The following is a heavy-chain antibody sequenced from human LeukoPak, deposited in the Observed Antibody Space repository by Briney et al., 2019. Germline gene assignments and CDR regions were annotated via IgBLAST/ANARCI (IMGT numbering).Heavy chain of an antibody. D-gene: IGHD4-17*01. CDR1: GFTFSSYA. J-gene: IGHJ4*02. CDR3: AKDLSPMTTVTTWFDY. CDR2: ISGSGGNT. V-gene: IGHV3-23*01. Sequence: GGSLRLSCAASGFTFSSYAMSWVRQAPGKGLEWVSGISGSGGNTYHADSVKGRFTISRDNSKNTLYLQMNSLRAEDTAVYNCAKDLSPMTTVTTWFDYWGQGTLVTVSS.